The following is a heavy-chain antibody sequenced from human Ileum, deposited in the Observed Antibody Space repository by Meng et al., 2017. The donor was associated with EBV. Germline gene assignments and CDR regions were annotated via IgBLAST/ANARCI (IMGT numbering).Heavy chain of an antibody. D-gene: IGHD5-18*01. CDR3: ARGREYTGQLDL. J-gene: IGHJ5*02. V-gene: IGHV4-34*02. Sequence: QVQLELRGAGPLKPSETLSLTCDVSGGSFNAYYWTWIRQSPGGGLEWIGEIFHSGHTNYNPSLESRVSMSVATSKKQFSLLLSSVTAADSGLYFCARGREYTGQLDLWGLGTVVTVSS. CDR1: GGSFNAYY. CDR2: IFHSGHT.